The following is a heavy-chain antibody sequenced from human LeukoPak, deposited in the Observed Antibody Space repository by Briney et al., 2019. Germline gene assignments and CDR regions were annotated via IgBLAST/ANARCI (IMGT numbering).Heavy chain of an antibody. CDR2: INHSGST. CDR3: ARGRYFDWLFFPDDAFDI. CDR1: GGSFSGYY. D-gene: IGHD3-9*01. V-gene: IGHV4-34*01. J-gene: IGHJ3*02. Sequence: SETLSLTCAVYGGSFSGYYWSWIRQPPGKGLEWIGEINHSGSTNYNPSLKSRVTMSVDTSKNQFSLKLSSVTAADTAVYYCARGRYFDWLFFPDDAFDIWGQGTMVTVSS.